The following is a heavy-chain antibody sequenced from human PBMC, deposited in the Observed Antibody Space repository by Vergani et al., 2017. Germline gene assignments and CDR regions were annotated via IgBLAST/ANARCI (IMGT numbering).Heavy chain of an antibody. J-gene: IGHJ4*02. CDR1: GFTFGDHG. D-gene: IGHD3-22*01. CDR2: ISYDGTNK. V-gene: IGHV3-30-3*01. CDR3: ARDLFYYDSSGYYSGFFDY. Sequence: QVQLVESGGGVVQPGRSLRLSCAASGFTFGDHGIHWVRRAPGKGLEWVALISYDGTNKYYTNSVRGRFTISRDNSKSTLFLQMNSLRAEDTAVYYCARDLFYYDSSGYYSGFFDYWGQGTLVTVSS.